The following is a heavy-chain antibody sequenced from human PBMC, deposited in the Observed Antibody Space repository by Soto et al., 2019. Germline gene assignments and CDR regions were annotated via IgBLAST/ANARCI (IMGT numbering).Heavy chain of an antibody. D-gene: IGHD3-22*01. CDR3: ARDENRRGSSGYYWRADAFDI. CDR1: GYTFTSYG. CDR2: ISAYNGNT. J-gene: IGHJ3*02. Sequence: QVQLVQSGAEVKKPGASVKVSCKASGYTFTSYGISWVRQAPGQGLEWMGWISAYNGNTNYAQKLRGRVTMTTDTSPSTAYMELRSLRSDDTAVYYCARDENRRGSSGYYWRADAFDIWGQGTMVTVSS. V-gene: IGHV1-18*04.